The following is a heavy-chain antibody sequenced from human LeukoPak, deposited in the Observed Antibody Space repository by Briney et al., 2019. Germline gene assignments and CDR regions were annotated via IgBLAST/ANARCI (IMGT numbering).Heavy chain of an antibody. Sequence: SGPTLVNPPQTLTLTCTFSGFSLSTTGVAVGWIRQPPGKALEWLAVHYWNNEKSYSPSLKSRLTVTKGSSKNQVVLIMTNVDPVDTATYFCAHKGRGSGSFTMWGQGTLVTVSS. J-gene: IGHJ4*02. CDR2: HYWNNEK. D-gene: IGHD3-10*01. CDR3: AHKGRGSGSFTM. V-gene: IGHV2-5*01. CDR1: GFSLSTTGVA.